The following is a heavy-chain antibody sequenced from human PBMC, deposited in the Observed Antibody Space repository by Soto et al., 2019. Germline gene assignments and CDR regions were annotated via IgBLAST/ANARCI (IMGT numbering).Heavy chain of an antibody. V-gene: IGHV1-3*05. CDR3: VRGGSSRSYWYFDL. D-gene: IGHD6-13*01. Sequence: QVQLVQSGAEEKEPGASVKVSCKASGYTFTTYAVHWVRQAPGQGLEWMGWINGDNGNTKYSQKFQDRVTITRDTAATTAYMELSSLRFEDTAVYYCVRGGSSRSYWYFDLWGRGTLVTVSS. J-gene: IGHJ2*01. CDR1: GYTFTTYA. CDR2: INGDNGNT.